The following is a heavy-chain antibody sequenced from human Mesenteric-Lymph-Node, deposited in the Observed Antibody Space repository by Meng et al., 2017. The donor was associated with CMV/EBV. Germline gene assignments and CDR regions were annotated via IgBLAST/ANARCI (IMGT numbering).Heavy chain of an antibody. CDR2: IYYSGST. D-gene: IGHD3-9*01. J-gene: IGHJ4*02. CDR3: ARAHGPVLRYFDWLFSAGYFDY. CDR1: SYY. V-gene: IGHV4-39*01. Sequence: SYYWGWIRQTPGKGLEWIGSIYYSGSTYYNPSLKSRVTISVDTSKNQFSLKLSSVTAADTAVYYCARAHGPVLRYFDWLFSAGYFDYWGQGTLVTVSS.